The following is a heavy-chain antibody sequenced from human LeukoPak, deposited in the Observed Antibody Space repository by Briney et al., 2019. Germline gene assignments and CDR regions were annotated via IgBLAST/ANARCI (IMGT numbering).Heavy chain of an antibody. CDR1: GFTFSTYW. D-gene: IGHD6-13*01. CDR3: ARDHKTAAAGHDY. V-gene: IGHV3-7*01. CDR2: VANVKQDGSDT. Sequence: GGSLRLSCAASGFTFSTYWMSWVRQAPGKGLEWVANVANVKQDGSDTYYADSVKGRFTISRDNAKNSLFLQMNSLRAEDTAVYYCARDHKTAAAGHDYWGQGTLVTVSS. J-gene: IGHJ4*02.